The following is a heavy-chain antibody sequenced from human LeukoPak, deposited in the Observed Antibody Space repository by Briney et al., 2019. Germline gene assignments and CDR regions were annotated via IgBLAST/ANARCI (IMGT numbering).Heavy chain of an antibody. CDR1: GFTFSSYW. Sequence: GGSLRLSCAASGFTFSSYWMSWVRQAPGKGLEWVSSISSSSSYIYYADSVKGRFTISRDNAKNSLYLQMNSLRAEDTAVYYCARNHFSRGVGNDYYFDYWGQRTLVTVSS. J-gene: IGHJ4*02. CDR3: ARNHFSRGVGNDYYFDY. D-gene: IGHD3-10*01. V-gene: IGHV3-21*01. CDR2: ISSSSSYI.